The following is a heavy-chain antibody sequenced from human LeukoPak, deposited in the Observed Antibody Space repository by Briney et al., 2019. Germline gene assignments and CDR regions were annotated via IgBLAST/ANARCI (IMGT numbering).Heavy chain of an antibody. CDR3: ASHYKTTGSNPQPDY. CDR1: GFTFSSYG. CDR2: ISYDGSNK. V-gene: IGHV3-30*03. Sequence: PGRSLRLSCAASGFTFSSYGMHWVRQAPGKGLEWVAVISYDGSNKYYADSVKGRFTISRDNSKNTLYLQMNSLRPEDTAVYYCASHYKTTGSNPQPDYWGQGTLVTVSS. J-gene: IGHJ4*02. D-gene: IGHD4-11*01.